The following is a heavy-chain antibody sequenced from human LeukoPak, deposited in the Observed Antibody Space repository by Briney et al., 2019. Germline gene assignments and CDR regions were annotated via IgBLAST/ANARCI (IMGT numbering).Heavy chain of an antibody. J-gene: IGHJ4*02. Sequence: SETLSLTCTVSGGSISSYYWSWIRQPPGKGLEWIGYIYYSGSTNYNPSLKSQVTISVDTSKNQFSLKLSSVTAADTAVYYCARVSSDDDYVWGSYRLDYWGQGTLVTVSS. V-gene: IGHV4-59*01. D-gene: IGHD3-16*02. CDR2: IYYSGST. CDR1: GGSISSYY. CDR3: ARVSSDDDYVWGSYRLDY.